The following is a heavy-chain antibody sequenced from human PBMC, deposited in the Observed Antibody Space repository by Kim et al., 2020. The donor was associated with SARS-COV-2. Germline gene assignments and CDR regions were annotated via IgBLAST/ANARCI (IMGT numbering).Heavy chain of an antibody. D-gene: IGHD3-22*01. CDR2: IYPGDSDT. Sequence: GESLKISCKGSGYSFTSYWIGWVRQMPGKGLEWMGIIYPGDSDTRYSPSFQGQVTISDDKSISTAYLQWSSLKASDTAMYYCARHLYYYDKLSPYAFDIWGQGTMVTVSS. CDR3: ARHLYYYDKLSPYAFDI. J-gene: IGHJ3*02. V-gene: IGHV5-51*01. CDR1: GYSFTSYW.